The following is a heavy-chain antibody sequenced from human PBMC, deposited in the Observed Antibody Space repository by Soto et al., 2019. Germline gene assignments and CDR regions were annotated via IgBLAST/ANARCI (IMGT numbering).Heavy chain of an antibody. D-gene: IGHD2-15*01. CDR1: GFTFSSYA. J-gene: IGHJ3*02. V-gene: IGHV3-23*01. Sequence: PGGSLRLSCAASGFTFSSYAMSWVRQAPGKGLEWVSAISGSGGSTYYADSVKGRFTISRDNSKNTLYLQMNSLRAEDTAVYYCAKDLVVVVVAATFLDAFDIWGQGTMVTVSS. CDR3: AKDLVVVVVAATFLDAFDI. CDR2: ISGSGGST.